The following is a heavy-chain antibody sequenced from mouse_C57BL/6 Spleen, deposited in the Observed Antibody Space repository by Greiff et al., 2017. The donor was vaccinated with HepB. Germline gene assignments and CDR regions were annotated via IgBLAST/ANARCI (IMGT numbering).Heavy chain of an antibody. CDR3: AKKLAGTYAMDY. J-gene: IGHJ4*01. CDR1: GFSLTSYG. Sequence: VKLQESGPGLVQPSQSLSITCTVSGFSLTSYGVHWVRQSPGKGLEWLGVIWRGGSTDYNAAFMSRLSITKDNSKSQVFFKMNSLQADDTAIYYCAKKLAGTYAMDYWGQGTSVTVSS. CDR2: IWRGGST. V-gene: IGHV2-5*01. D-gene: IGHD3-3*01.